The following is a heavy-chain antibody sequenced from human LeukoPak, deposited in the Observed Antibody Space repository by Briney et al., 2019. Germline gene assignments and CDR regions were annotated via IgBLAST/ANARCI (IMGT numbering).Heavy chain of an antibody. V-gene: IGHV3-53*01. CDR1: GFTVSSNY. CDR2: IYSGGST. D-gene: IGHD4-17*01. Sequence: PGGSLRLSCAASGFTVSSNYMSWVRQAPGKGLEWVSVIYSGGSTYYADSVKGRFTISRDNSKNTLYLQMNSLRAEDTAVYYCARGDYSKVFEYFQHWGQGTLVTVSS. J-gene: IGHJ1*01. CDR3: ARGDYSKVFEYFQH.